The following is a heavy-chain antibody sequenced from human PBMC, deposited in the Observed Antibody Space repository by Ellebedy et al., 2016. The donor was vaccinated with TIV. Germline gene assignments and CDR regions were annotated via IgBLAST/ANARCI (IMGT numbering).Heavy chain of an antibody. CDR3: ARDGAGRWDY. D-gene: IGHD4-23*01. J-gene: IGHJ4*02. CDR1: GYSTSSAYF. CDR2: MYISGST. Sequence: MPSETLSLTCSVSGYSTSSAYFWGCTRQPPRRGLECIGSMYISGSTYYSPSLTSRVTISVDTSKNQLSLRLSSVTAADTAVYYCARDGAGRWDYWGPGTLVTVSS. V-gene: IGHV4-38-2*02.